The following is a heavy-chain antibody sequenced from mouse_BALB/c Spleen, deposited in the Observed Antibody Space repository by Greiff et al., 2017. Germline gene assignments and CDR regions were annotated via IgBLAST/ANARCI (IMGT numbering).Heavy chain of an antibody. CDR2: INPSNGRT. J-gene: IGHJ2*01. Sequence: QVQLQQPGAELVKPGASVKLSCKASGYTFTSYWMHWVKQRPGQGLEWIGEINPSNGRTNYNEKFKSKATLTVDKSSSTAYMQLSSLTSEDSAVYYCARGGTTVAYYFDYWGQGTTVTVSS. D-gene: IGHD1-1*01. CDR3: ARGGTTVAYYFDY. V-gene: IGHV1S81*02. CDR1: GYTFTSYW.